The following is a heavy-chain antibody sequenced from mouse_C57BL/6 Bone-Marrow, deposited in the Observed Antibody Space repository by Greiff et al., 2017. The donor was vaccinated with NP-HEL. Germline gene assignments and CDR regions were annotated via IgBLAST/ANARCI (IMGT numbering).Heavy chain of an antibody. V-gene: IGHV5-4*03. J-gene: IGHJ1*03. CDR3: ARGFYWYFDV. CDR1: GFTFSSYA. Sequence: DVMLVESGGGLVKPGGSLKLSCAASGFTFSSYAMSWVRQTPEKRLEWVATISDGGSYTYYPDNVKGRFTISRDNAKNNLYLQMSHLKSEDTAMYYCARGFYWYFDVWGTGTTVTVSS. CDR2: ISDGGSYT.